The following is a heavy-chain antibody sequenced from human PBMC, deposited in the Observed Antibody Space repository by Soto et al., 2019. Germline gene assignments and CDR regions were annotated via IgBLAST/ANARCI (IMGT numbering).Heavy chain of an antibody. V-gene: IGHV4-59*01. CDR1: GGSISSYY. J-gene: IGHJ4*02. CDR3: ARVTPCITIASNYFDY. D-gene: IGHD3-3*01. CDR2: IYYSGST. Sequence: PSETLSLTCTVSGGSISSYYWSWIRQPPGKGLEWIGYIYYSGSTNYNPSLKSRVTISVDTSKNQFSLKLSSVTAADTAVYYCARVTPCITIASNYFDYWGQGTLVTVSS.